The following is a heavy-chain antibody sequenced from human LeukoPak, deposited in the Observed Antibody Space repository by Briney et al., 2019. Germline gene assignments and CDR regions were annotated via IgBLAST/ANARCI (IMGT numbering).Heavy chain of an antibody. CDR2: VYHSGSA. D-gene: IGHD1-14*01. CDR1: GGSFNDYY. Sequence: NSSETLSLTCAVYGGSFNDYYWTWIRQPPGKGLEWIGEVYHSGSANYKPSLKSRVTISVDTSRNHFSLKLTSVTAADTAVYYCAYNRNFALDNWGQGTLVTVSS. J-gene: IGHJ4*01. V-gene: IGHV4-34*01. CDR3: AYNRNFALDN.